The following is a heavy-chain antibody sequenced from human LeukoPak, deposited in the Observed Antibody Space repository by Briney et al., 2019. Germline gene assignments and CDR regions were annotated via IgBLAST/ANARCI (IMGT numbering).Heavy chain of an antibody. D-gene: IGHD3-22*01. J-gene: IGHJ4*02. CDR2: IYYSGST. CDR1: GGSISSSSYY. Sequence: SETLSLTCTVSGGSISSSSYYWGWIRQPPGKGLEWIGSIYYSGSTYYNPSLKSQVTISVDTSKNQFSLKLSSVTAADTALYHCARGTHYYYSSGYDYWGQGTLVTVSS. V-gene: IGHV4-39*07. CDR3: ARGTHYYYSSGYDY.